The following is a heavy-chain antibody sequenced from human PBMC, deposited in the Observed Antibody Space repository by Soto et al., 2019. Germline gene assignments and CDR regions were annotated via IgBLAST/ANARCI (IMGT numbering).Heavy chain of an antibody. CDR3: ARAPRGNYGYPSYFDY. V-gene: IGHV4-59*01. CDR1: GGSISSYY. Sequence: PSETLSLTCTVSGGSISSYYWSWIRQPPGKGLEWIGYIYYSGSTNYNPSLKSRVTISVDTSKNQFSLKLSSVTVADMAVYYCARAPRGNYGYPSYFDYWGQGTLVTVS. D-gene: IGHD3-10*01. CDR2: IYYSGST. J-gene: IGHJ4*02.